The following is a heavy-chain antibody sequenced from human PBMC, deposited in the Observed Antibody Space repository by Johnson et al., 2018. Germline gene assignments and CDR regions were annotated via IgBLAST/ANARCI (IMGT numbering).Heavy chain of an antibody. D-gene: IGHD6-19*01. J-gene: IGHJ6*02. CDR2: IWYDGSKK. Sequence: QLVESGGGVVQPGRSLRLSCAASGFTFSKYGMHWVRQAPGKGLEWVALIWYDGSKKYYGDSGKGRFTISRDKSKNTLYLQMSGLRAEDTGMYYCGRDPSSNYSYAMDVGGQGTTVTVSS. CDR3: GRDPSSNYSYAMDV. V-gene: IGHV3-33*01. CDR1: GFTFSKYG.